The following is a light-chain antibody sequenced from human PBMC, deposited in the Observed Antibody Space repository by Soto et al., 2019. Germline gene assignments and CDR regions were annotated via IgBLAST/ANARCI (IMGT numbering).Light chain of an antibody. J-gene: IGKJ1*01. CDR3: MQGSQSPWA. CDR1: QSLVYRDGETY. Sequence: DLVMTQSPDSLPVTLGQPASISCRSSQSLVYRDGETYLNWYQQRPGQSPRRLIYKVSNRDSGVPDRFSGSGAGPDFTVKISGVEADDVGVYYCMQGSQSPWAFGEGTKVEIK. V-gene: IGKV2-30*01. CDR2: KVS.